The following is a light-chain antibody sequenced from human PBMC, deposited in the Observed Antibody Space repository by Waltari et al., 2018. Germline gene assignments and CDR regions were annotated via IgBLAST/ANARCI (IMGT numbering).Light chain of an antibody. J-gene: IGLJ1*01. V-gene: IGLV2-11*01. CDR1: NSDVGGYNY. CDR2: DVS. Sequence: QSALTQPRSVSGSPGQSVTISCTGTNSDVGGYNYVSWYQHHPGKAPKLMIYDVSKRPSGVPDRFSGSKSGNTASLTISVLQAEDEADYYCCSYAGSYTYVFGTGTKVTVL. CDR3: CSYAGSYTYV.